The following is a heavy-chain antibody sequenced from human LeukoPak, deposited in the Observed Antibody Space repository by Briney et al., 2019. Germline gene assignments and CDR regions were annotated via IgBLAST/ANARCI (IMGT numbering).Heavy chain of an antibody. CDR1: LGSISIGRYY. CDR2: IYVSGSN. J-gene: IGHJ4*02. CDR3: ARDVAYGDWTVVYFDC. V-gene: IGHV4-61*02. D-gene: IGHD4-17*01. Sequence: SQTLSLTCTVSLGSISIGRYYWSWTRHPAGRGLEWLGRIYVSGSNNYKPSLKSRVTISVDTSKNQFSLKLSSVTAADTAVYYCARDVAYGDWTVVYFDCWRQRSQVSDCS.